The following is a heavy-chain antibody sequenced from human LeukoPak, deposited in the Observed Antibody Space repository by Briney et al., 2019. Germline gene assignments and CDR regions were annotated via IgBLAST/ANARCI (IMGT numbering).Heavy chain of an antibody. J-gene: IGHJ4*02. CDR3: ARMEDFWSGYYSDFDY. CDR2: TIPIFGTA. D-gene: IGHD3-3*01. V-gene: IGHV1-69*13. CDR1: GGTFSSYA. Sequence: PGASVKVSCKASGGTFSSYAISWVRQAPGQGREWVGGTIPIFGTANYAQKFQGRVTITADESTSTAYMELSSLRSEDTAVYYCARMEDFWSGYYSDFDYWGQGTLVTVSS.